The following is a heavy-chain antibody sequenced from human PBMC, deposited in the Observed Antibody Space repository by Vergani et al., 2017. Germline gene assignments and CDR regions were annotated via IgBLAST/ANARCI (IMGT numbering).Heavy chain of an antibody. CDR1: GFTFSSYS. CDR3: AREEGTTGRYYFDY. D-gene: IGHD4-11*01. V-gene: IGHV3-23*04. CDR2: ISGSGGST. Sequence: EVQLVESGGGLVKPGGSLRLSCAASGFTFSSYSMNWVRQAPGKGLEWVSAISGSGGSTYYADSVKGRFTISRDNSKNKLYLQMNSLRAEDTAVYYCAREEGTTGRYYFDYWGQGTLVTVSS. J-gene: IGHJ4*02.